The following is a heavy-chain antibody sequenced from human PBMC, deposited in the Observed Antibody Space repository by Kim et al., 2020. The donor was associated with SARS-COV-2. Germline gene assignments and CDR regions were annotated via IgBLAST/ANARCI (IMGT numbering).Heavy chain of an antibody. Sequence: SETLSLTCTVSGGSISSYYWSWIRQPPGKGLEWIGYIYYSGSTNYNPSLKSRVTISVDTSKNQFSLKLSSVIAADTAVYYCAGDYYSYGYVGDYYYGMDVWGHGTTVTVSS. CDR3: AGDYYSYGYVGDYYYGMDV. J-gene: IGHJ6*02. CDR2: IYYSGST. V-gene: IGHV4-59*01. D-gene: IGHD5-18*01. CDR1: GGSISSYY.